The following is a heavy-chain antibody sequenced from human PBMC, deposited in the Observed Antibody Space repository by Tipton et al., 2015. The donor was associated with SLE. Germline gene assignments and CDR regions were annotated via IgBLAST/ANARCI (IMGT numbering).Heavy chain of an antibody. J-gene: IGHJ4*02. D-gene: IGHD5-18*01. V-gene: IGHV4-34*01. CDR3: ARRDLSGYSY. Sequence: TLSLTCAVYGGSFSGYYWSWIRQPPGKGLEWIGEINHSGSTNYNPSLKSRVTMSLDTSKNQFSLKLSSVTAADTAVYYCARRDLSGYSYWGQGTLVTFSS. CDR2: INHSGST. CDR1: GGSFSGYY.